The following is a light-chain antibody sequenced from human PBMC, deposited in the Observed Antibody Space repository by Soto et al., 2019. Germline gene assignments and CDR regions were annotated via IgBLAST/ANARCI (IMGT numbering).Light chain of an antibody. V-gene: IGLV2-14*01. J-gene: IGLJ2*01. CDR2: DDS. CDR1: SSDVGGYNY. Sequence: QSALTQPASVSGSPGQSITISCTGTSSDVGGYNYVSWYQQHPGKAPKLMIYDDSKRPSGVSNRFSGSKSGNTASLTISGLQAEDEADYYCSSYTSSSTLVVFGGGTKVTVL. CDR3: SSYTSSSTLVV.